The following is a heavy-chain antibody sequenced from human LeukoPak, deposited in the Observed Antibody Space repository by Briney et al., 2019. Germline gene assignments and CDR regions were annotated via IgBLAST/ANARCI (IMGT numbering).Heavy chain of an antibody. Sequence: PGRPLRLSCAASGFTFSSYAMHWVRQAPGKGLEWVAVISYDGSNKYYADSVKGRFTISRDNSKNTPYLQMNSLRAEDTAVYYCARDSGYDGYWGQGTLVTVSS. CDR3: ARDSGYDGY. CDR2: ISYDGSNK. V-gene: IGHV3-30-3*01. J-gene: IGHJ4*02. D-gene: IGHD5-12*01. CDR1: GFTFSSYA.